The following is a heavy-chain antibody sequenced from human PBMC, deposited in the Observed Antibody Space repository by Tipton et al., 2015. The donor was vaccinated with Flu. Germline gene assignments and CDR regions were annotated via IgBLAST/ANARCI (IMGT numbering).Heavy chain of an antibody. CDR2: ISGGSATA. Sequence: SLRLSCAASGFTFGSFAMSWVRQPPGKGLEWVSAISGGSATAEYADSVKGRFTISRDNAKNMLYLQMNSLRAEDTALYYCTKIYSSSARITSDYWGLGTLVTVSS. J-gene: IGHJ4*02. V-gene: IGHV3-23*01. CDR3: TKIYSSSARITSDY. CDR1: GFTFGSFA. D-gene: IGHD3-22*01.